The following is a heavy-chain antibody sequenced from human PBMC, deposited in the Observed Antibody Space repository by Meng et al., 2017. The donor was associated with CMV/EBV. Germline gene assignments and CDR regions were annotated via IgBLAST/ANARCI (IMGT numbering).Heavy chain of an antibody. D-gene: IGHD6-13*01. V-gene: IGHV4-38-2*02. Sequence: SETLSLTCTVSGGSIRSGYYWGWIRQPPGKGLEWIGSIYHSGSTYYNPSLKSRVTISVDTSKNQFSLKLSSVTAADTAVYYCAIGIAAGRFDPWGQGTLVTVSS. CDR1: GGSIRSGYY. J-gene: IGHJ5*02. CDR3: AIGIAAGRFDP. CDR2: IYHSGST.